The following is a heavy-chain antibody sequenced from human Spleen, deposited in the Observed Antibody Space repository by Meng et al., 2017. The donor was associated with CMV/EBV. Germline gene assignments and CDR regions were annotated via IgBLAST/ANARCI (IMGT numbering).Heavy chain of an antibody. CDR1: SGSITTRSFY. V-gene: IGHV4-39*07. Sequence: SETLSLTCTVSSGSITTRSFYWGWIRQSPGMGLEWLGSIYYSGGTYYNPSLNSRITISVDTSKNQFSLKLTSVTAADTGVYYCARVLIRTARTIVVRGMDVWGQRTTVTVSS. CDR3: ARVLIRTARTIVVRGMDV. D-gene: IGHD3-16*01. J-gene: IGHJ6*02. CDR2: IYYSGGT.